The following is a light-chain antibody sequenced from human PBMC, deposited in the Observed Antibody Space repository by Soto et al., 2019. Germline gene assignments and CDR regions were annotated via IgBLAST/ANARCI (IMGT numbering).Light chain of an antibody. CDR3: SSYTSSSTLP. CDR1: SSDVGGYNY. CDR2: DVS. V-gene: IGLV2-14*01. J-gene: IGLJ2*01. Sequence: QSALTQPASVSGSPGQSITISCTGTSSDVGGYNYVSWYQQHPGKAPKLMIYDVSNRPSGVSNRFSGSKSGNTASLTISGLQAEYEADYYCSSYTSSSTLPFGGGTKLTVL.